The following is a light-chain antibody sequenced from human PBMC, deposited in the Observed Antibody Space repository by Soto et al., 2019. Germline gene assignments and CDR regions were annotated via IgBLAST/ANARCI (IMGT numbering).Light chain of an antibody. CDR1: QVISSR. CDR2: TAS. J-gene: IGKJ4*01. CDR3: QQSNSFPFT. Sequence: DIQLTRSTSSVSASDGDSVTIPRRSQQVISSRLAWYQQKPGKAPKLLIYTASSWQSGVPSRFSGSGSGTDFTLTISSLQPEDFATYYCQQSNSFPFTFGGGTKVDIK. V-gene: IGKV1-12*01.